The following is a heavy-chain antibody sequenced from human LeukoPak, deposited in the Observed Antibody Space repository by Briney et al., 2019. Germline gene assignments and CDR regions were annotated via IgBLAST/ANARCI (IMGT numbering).Heavy chain of an antibody. V-gene: IGHV1-18*01. CDR1: GYTFTTYG. D-gene: IGHD5-18*01. CDR2: ISTYNGNT. CDR3: ARDRMDTGTYFDY. J-gene: IGHJ4*02. Sequence: ASVKDSCRSSGYTFTTYGITWVRQAPGQGLEWMGWISTYNGNTNYARKLQGRLTMTTDTSTRTAYMELRSLRSDDTAMYYCARDRMDTGTYFDYWGQGTLVTVSS.